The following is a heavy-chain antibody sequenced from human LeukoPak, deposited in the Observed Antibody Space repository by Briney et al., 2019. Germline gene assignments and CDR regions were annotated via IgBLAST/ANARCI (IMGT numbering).Heavy chain of an antibody. CDR2: ITGSGGST. CDR3: AKLKGSSWYRAGDY. D-gene: IGHD6-13*01. Sequence: GGSLRLSCAASGFTFTSYGMSWVRQAPGKGLEWVSTITGSGGSTYYADSVKGRFTISRDNSKNTLYLQMNSLRAEDTAIYDCAKLKGSSWYRAGDYWGQGTLVTVSS. V-gene: IGHV3-23*01. CDR1: GFTFTSYG. J-gene: IGHJ4*02.